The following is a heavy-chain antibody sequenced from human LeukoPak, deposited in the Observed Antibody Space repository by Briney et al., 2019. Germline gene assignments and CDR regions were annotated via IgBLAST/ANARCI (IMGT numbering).Heavy chain of an antibody. CDR3: ARGAHVLMVYAPFDY. Sequence: PGGSLGLSCGASGFTFSSYWMHWVRQAPGKGLVWVSSMSTDGSSTTYAESVRGRFTISRDNAKNTLYLQMNSLRAEDTAVYYCARGAHVLMVYAPFDYWGQGTLVTVSS. D-gene: IGHD2-8*01. V-gene: IGHV3-74*03. CDR2: MSTDGSST. J-gene: IGHJ4*02. CDR1: GFTFSSYW.